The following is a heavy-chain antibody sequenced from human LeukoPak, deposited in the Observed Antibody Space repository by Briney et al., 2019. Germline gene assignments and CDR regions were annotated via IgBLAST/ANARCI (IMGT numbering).Heavy chain of an antibody. Sequence: PGRSLRLSCAASGFTFSSYGMHWVRQAPGKGLEWVAAIWYDGSNKYYADSVKGRFTISRDNSKNTLYLQMNSLRAEGTAVYYCARDLYAGGITMVRGVIRGNAFDYWGQGTLVTVSS. CDR2: IWYDGSNK. CDR3: ARDLYAGGITMVRGVIRGNAFDY. CDR1: GFTFSSYG. V-gene: IGHV3-33*01. D-gene: IGHD3-10*01. J-gene: IGHJ4*02.